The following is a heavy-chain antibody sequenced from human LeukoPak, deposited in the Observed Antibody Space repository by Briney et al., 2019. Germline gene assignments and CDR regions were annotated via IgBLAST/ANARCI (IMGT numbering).Heavy chain of an antibody. V-gene: IGHV1-2*06. CDR2: INPNSGGT. Sequence: GASVKVSCKASGYTFTGYYMHWVRQAPGQGLEWMGRINPNSGGTNYAQKFQGRVTMTRDTSIGTAYMELSRLRSDDTAVYYCARDATMVRGVIARYYDMDVWGKGTTVTVSS. CDR3: ARDATMVRGVIARYYDMDV. D-gene: IGHD3-10*01. J-gene: IGHJ6*03. CDR1: GYTFTGYY.